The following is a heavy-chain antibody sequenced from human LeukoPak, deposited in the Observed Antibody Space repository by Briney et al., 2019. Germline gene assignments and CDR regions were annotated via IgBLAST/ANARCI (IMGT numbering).Heavy chain of an antibody. Sequence: TSETLSLTCTVSGGSIHSYWSWIRQPAGKGLEWIGRISGSGTITYNPALQSRLTISIDTSKIQFSLKLMSVTAADTAVYYCARDSGTTGEVKFDPWGQGTLVTVSS. CDR1: GGSIHSY. J-gene: IGHJ5*02. CDR3: ARDSGTTGEVKFDP. D-gene: IGHD3-10*01. V-gene: IGHV4-4*07. CDR2: ISGSGTI.